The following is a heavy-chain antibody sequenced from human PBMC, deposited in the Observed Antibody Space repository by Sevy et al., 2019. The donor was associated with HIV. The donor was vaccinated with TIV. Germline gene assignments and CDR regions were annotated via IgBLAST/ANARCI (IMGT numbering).Heavy chain of an antibody. D-gene: IGHD6-19*01. J-gene: IGHJ4*02. V-gene: IGHV1-24*01. CDR3: ATGYRMYSSLFDY. CDR2: FDPEDGET. Sequence: ASVKVSCKVSGYTLTELSMHWVRQAPGKGLEWMGGFDPEDGETIYAQKFQGRVTMTEDTSTDTAYMELSSLRSEDTAVYYCATGYRMYSSLFDYWGQRTLVTVSS. CDR1: GYTLTELS.